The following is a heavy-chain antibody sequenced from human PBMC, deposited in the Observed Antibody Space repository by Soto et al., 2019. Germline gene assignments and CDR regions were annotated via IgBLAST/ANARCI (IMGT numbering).Heavy chain of an antibody. D-gene: IGHD5-12*01. V-gene: IGHV3-7*01. Sequence: GGSLRLSCVGSGFTFGTYWMTWVRQAPGKGLEWVANIKQDGSENHYVDSVKGRFTISRDNPKNSLYLQMNSLRAEDTAVYYCASQRRDGYFGDYWGQGTLVTVSS. CDR3: ASQRRDGYFGDY. CDR1: GFTFGTYW. J-gene: IGHJ4*02. CDR2: IKQDGSEN.